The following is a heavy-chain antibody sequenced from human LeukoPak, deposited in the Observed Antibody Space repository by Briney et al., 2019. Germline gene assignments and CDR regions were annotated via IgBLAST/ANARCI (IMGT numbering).Heavy chain of an antibody. CDR3: TRTSGTYNWLTP. Sequence: GGSLPETCVASGFTFSDSAIHWVRQSSGKGLEWIGRMDKETNLYATALAASVKGRFTVSRDDSKYTAYLHMNSLKTEDMALYYCTRTSGTYNWLTPWARGTLVTVSS. V-gene: IGHV3-73*01. CDR2: MDKETNLYAT. J-gene: IGHJ5*02. CDR1: GFTFSDSA. D-gene: IGHD1-20*01.